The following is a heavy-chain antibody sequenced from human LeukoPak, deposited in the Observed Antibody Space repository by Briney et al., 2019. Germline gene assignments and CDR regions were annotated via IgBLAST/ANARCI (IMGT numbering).Heavy chain of an antibody. V-gene: IGHV1-69*13. CDR2: IIPIFGTA. CDR1: GYTFTNYY. J-gene: IGHJ6*02. CDR3: ARGVVVVVAATGSVYYYGMDV. D-gene: IGHD2-15*01. Sequence: SVKVSCKTSGYTFTNYYMHWVRQAPGQGLEWMGGIIPIFGTANYAQKFQGRVTITADESTSTAYMELSSLRSEDTAVYYCARGVVVVVAATGSVYYYGMDVWGQGTTVTVSS.